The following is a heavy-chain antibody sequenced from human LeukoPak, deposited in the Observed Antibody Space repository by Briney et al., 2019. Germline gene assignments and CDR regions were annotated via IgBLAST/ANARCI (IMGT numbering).Heavy chain of an antibody. CDR1: GGSISSGSYY. J-gene: IGHJ4*02. CDR2: IYTSGST. D-gene: IGHD2-15*01. Sequence: SQTLSLTCTVSGGSISSGSYYWSWIRQPAGKGLEWIGRIYTSGSTNYNPSLKSRVTISVDTSKNQFSLKLSSVTAADTAVYYCARAQPERYCRGGSCYSVWYYFDYWGQGTLVTVSS. CDR3: ARAQPERYCRGGSCYSVWYYFDY. V-gene: IGHV4-61*02.